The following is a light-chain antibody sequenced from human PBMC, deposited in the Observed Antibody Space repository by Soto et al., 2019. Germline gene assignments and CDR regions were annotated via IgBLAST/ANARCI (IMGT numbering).Light chain of an antibody. CDR1: QRVSSSY. J-gene: IGKJ2*01. V-gene: IGKV3-20*01. Sequence: EIVLTQSPCTLSLSPGERATLSCRASQRVSSSYLAWYQQKSCQAPRLLIYGASSRATGIPDRFSGSGSGTDFTHTISRLEREDVAVNYCQQYDSSPPMNTCGKGTKLEIK. CDR3: QQYDSSPPMNT. CDR2: GAS.